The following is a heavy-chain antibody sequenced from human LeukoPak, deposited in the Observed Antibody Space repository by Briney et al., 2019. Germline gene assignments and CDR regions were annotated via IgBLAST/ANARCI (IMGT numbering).Heavy chain of an antibody. Sequence: PGGSLRLSCAASGFTFSSYSMNWVRQAPGEGLEWVSYISSSSSTIYYADSVKGRFTISRDNAKNSLYLQMNSLRAEDTAVYYCARPPGDSGYWGQGTLVTVSS. J-gene: IGHJ4*02. CDR3: ARPPGDSGY. V-gene: IGHV3-48*04. D-gene: IGHD2-21*02. CDR2: ISSSSSTI. CDR1: GFTFSSYS.